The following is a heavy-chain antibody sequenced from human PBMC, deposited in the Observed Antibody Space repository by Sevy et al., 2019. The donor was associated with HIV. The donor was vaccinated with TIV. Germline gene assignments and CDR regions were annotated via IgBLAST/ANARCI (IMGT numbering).Heavy chain of an antibody. J-gene: IGHJ1*01. V-gene: IGHV4-61*01. CDR2: IYYSGST. CDR3: ATGEASYYDTCGSFQH. Sequence: SETLSLTCTVSGGSVSSGSYYWSWIRQPPGKGLEWIGYIYYSGSTNYNPSLKSRVTISVDTSKNQFSLKLSSVTAADTAVYYCATGEASYYDTCGSFQHWGQGTLVTVSS. D-gene: IGHD3-22*01. CDR1: GGSVSSGSYY.